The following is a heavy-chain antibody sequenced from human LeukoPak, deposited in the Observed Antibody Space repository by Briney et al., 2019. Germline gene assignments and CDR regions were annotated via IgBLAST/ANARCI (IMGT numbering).Heavy chain of an antibody. J-gene: IGHJ4*02. CDR2: IYYSGST. CDR3: ARILQQLIDY. Sequence: SETLSLTCTVSGGSISGSSYYWGWIRQPPGKGLEWIGSIYYSGSTYYNPSLKSRVTISVDTSKNQFSLKLSSVTAADTAMYYCARILQQLIDYWGQGTLVTVSS. CDR1: GGSISGSSYY. V-gene: IGHV4-39*01. D-gene: IGHD6-13*01.